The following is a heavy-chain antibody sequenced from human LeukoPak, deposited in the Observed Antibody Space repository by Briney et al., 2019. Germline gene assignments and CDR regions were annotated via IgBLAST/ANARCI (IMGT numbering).Heavy chain of an antibody. J-gene: IGHJ4*02. CDR2: IYHGGRT. CDR3: ARGFRGPNFDH. V-gene: IGHV4-38-2*02. D-gene: IGHD3-10*01. Sequence: SETLSPTCTVSGYSISSGYYWGWIRQTPGKGLEWIGYIYHGGRTDYNPSLKSRVTISVDTSKNQFSLRLSSVTAADTAVYFCARGFRGPNFDHWGQGTLVTVSS. CDR1: GYSISSGYY.